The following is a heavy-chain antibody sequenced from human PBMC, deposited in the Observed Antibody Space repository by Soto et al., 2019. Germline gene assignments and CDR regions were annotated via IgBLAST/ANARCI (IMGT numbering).Heavy chain of an antibody. Sequence: EVQLVESGGGLVKPGGSLRLSCAASGFTFSIAWMTWVRQAAGKGLEWVGRIKSKINGGTTDYAAPVKGRFTISRNDSKDTVYLQMNSLKTEDTGVYYCAAGVGASDNDYWRQGTLVTVSS. CDR1: GFTFSIAW. CDR3: AAGVGASDNDY. J-gene: IGHJ4*02. V-gene: IGHV3-15*01. D-gene: IGHD1-26*01. CDR2: IKSKINGGTT.